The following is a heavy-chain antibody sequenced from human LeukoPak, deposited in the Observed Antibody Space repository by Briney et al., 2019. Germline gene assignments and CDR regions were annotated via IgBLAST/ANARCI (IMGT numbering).Heavy chain of an antibody. CDR3: AREYKGYCSGGGCYPNWFDP. J-gene: IGHJ5*02. V-gene: IGHV4-34*01. CDR2: INHSGST. CDR1: GASLSGYY. D-gene: IGHD2-15*01. Sequence: SATLSLPSAVYGASLSGYYWSWFRQPPGKGLEWIGEINHSGSTNYNPSLKSRVTISVDTSKNQFSLKLSSVTAADAAVYYCAREYKGYCSGGGCYPNWFDPWGQGTLVTVSS.